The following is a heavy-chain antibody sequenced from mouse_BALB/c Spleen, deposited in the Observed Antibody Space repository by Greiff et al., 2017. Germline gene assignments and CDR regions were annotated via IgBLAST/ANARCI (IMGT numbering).Heavy chain of an antibody. V-gene: IGHV7-1*02. CDR3: ARDVYGAWFAY. CDR1: GFTFSDFY. J-gene: IGHJ3*01. Sequence: DVKLVESGGGLVQPGGSLRLSCATSGFTFSDFYMEWVRQPPGKRLEWIAASRNKANDYTTEYSASVKGRFIVSRDTSQSILYLQMNALRAEDTAIYYCARDVYGAWFAYWGQGTLVTVSA. D-gene: IGHD1-1*01. CDR2: SRNKANDYTT.